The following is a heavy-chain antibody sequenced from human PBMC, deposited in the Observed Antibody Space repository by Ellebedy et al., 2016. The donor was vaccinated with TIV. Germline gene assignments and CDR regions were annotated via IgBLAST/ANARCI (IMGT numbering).Heavy chain of an antibody. V-gene: IGHV4-34*01. J-gene: IGHJ4*02. D-gene: IGHD1/OR15-1a*01. CDR2: ISHSEGT. Sequence: MPGGSLRLSCAVSGGSFSGPYWNWIRQPPGKGLEWIGEISHSEGTYYNPSLASRVTISLDTSHNQFSLKLTSVTAADTAVYYCVRGSDWNKVGYWGQGTLVTVSS. CDR1: GGSFSGPY. CDR3: VRGSDWNKVGY.